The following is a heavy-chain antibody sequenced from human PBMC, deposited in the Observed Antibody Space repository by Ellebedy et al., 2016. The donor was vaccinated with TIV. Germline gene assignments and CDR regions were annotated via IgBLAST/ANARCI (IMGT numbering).Heavy chain of an antibody. D-gene: IGHD6-13*01. V-gene: IGHV3-15*01. CDR1: GFIFSDYY. CDR3: AKDHSSSWYYFDY. Sequence: GGSLRLSCAASGFIFSDYYMSWIRQAPGKGLEWVGRIKRKTDGGTRDYAAPVKGRFTISRDDSKNTLYLQMNSLRPEDTAVYYCAKDHSSSWYYFDYWGQGTLVTVSS. CDR2: IKRKTDGGTR. J-gene: IGHJ4*02.